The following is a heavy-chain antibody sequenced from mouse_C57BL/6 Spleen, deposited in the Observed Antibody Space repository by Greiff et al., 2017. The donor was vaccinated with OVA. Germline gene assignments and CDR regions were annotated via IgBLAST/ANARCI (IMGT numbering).Heavy chain of an antibody. CDR2: IRNKANGYTT. CDR3: ARYPPPVFETGSDWYFDV. D-gene: IGHD4-1*01. CDR1: GFTFTDYY. Sequence: EVQGVESGGGLVQPGGSLSLSCAASGFTFTDYYMSWVRQPPGKALEWLGFIRNKANGYTTEYSASVKGRFTISRDNSQSILYLQMNALRAEDSATYYCARYPPPVFETGSDWYFDVWGTGTTVTVSS. J-gene: IGHJ1*03. V-gene: IGHV7-3*01.